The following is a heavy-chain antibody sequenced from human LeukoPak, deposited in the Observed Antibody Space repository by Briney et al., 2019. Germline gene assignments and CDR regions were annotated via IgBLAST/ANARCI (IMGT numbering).Heavy chain of an antibody. V-gene: IGHV4-59*01. Sequence: SETLSLTCTVSGGSTSSYYWSWIRQPPGKGLEWIGYIYYSGSTNYNPSLKSRVTISVDTSKNQFSLKLSSVTAADTAVYYCAGVYSSGWYRFDYWGQGTLVTVSS. D-gene: IGHD6-19*01. CDR3: AGVYSSGWYRFDY. J-gene: IGHJ4*02. CDR2: IYYSGST. CDR1: GGSTSSYY.